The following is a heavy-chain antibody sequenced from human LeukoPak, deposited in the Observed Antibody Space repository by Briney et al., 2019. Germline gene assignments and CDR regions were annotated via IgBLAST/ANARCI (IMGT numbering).Heavy chain of an antibody. D-gene: IGHD5-18*01. J-gene: IGHJ6*03. Sequence: EASVKVSCKASGGTFSSYAISWVRQAPGQGLEWMGGIIPIFGTANYAQKFQGRVTITTDESTSTAYMELSSLRSEDTAVYYCARSSRGYSYGSNYYYYMDVWGKGTTVTVSS. V-gene: IGHV1-69*05. CDR2: IIPIFGTA. CDR1: GGTFSSYA. CDR3: ARSSRGYSYGSNYYYYMDV.